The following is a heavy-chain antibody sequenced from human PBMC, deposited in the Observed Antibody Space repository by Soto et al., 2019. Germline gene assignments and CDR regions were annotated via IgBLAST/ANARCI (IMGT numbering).Heavy chain of an antibody. J-gene: IGHJ3*02. CDR3: ARFLLAPMAFDM. Sequence: GGSLRLSCAASGFIFTNYWMTWVRQAPGKGLEWVANTNHDGSETYYLDSVKGRFAISRDNAKNSLFLQMNSLRDEDTAIYYCARFLLAPMAFDMRGHGTLVTVS. D-gene: IGHD2-8*02. CDR2: TNHDGSET. V-gene: IGHV3-7*03. CDR1: GFIFTNYW.